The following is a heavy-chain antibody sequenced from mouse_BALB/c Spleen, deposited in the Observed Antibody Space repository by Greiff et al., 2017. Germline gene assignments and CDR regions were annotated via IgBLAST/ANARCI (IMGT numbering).Heavy chain of an antibody. Sequence: EVKLVESGGGLVKPGGSLKLSCAASGFAFSSYDMSWVRQTPEKRLEWVAYISSGGGSTYYPDTVKGRFTISRDNAKNTLYLQMSSLKSEDTAMYYCASSYFDYWGQGTTLTVSS. V-gene: IGHV5-12-1*01. CDR2: ISSGGGST. CDR1: GFAFSSYD. J-gene: IGHJ2*01. CDR3: ASSYFDY.